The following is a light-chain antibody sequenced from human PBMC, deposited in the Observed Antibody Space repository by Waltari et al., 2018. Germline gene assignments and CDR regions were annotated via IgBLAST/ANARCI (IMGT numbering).Light chain of an antibody. Sequence: QPVLTHSSSASASLGSSVKLTCTLSSGHNSYIIAWHPQKPQKAPRSLMKLEGSGGYRRGTGVPDRVSGSSSGAERYLTISNVQSEDEAEYYCETWERNVVTFGGGTRLTVV. V-gene: IGLV4-60*03. J-gene: IGLJ2*01. CDR3: ETWERNVVT. CDR2: LEGSGGY. CDR1: SGHNSYI.